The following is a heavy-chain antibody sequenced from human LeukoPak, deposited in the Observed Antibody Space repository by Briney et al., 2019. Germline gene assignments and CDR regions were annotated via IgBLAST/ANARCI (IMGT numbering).Heavy chain of an antibody. J-gene: IGHJ3*02. V-gene: IGHV3-23*01. CDR1: GFTFSSYA. D-gene: IGHD3-22*01. CDR2: ISGSGGST. CDR3: AKEGVITMIVVVISAFDI. Sequence: GGSLRLSCAASGFTFSSYAMSWVRQAPGKGLEWVSAISGSGGSTYYADSVKGRFTISRDNSKSTLYLQMNSLRAEDTAVYYCAKEGVITMIVVVISAFDIWGQGTMVTVSS.